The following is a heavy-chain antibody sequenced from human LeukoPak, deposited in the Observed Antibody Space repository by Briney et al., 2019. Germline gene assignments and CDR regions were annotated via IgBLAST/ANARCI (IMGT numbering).Heavy chain of an antibody. CDR3: ARDYRYCSSTSCLDAFDI. D-gene: IGHD2-2*01. J-gene: IGHJ3*02. CDR2: IYDGGST. V-gene: IGHV3-53*01. CDR1: GFIVSSNF. Sequence: GGSLRLSCAASGFIVSSNFMSWVRLAPGKGLEWVSVIYDGGSTYYADSVKGRFTISRDNSKNTLYLQMNSLRAEDTAVYYCARDYRYCSSTSCLDAFDIWGQGTMVTVSS.